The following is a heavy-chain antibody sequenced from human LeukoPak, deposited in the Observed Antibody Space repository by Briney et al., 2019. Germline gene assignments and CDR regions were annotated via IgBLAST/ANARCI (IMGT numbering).Heavy chain of an antibody. V-gene: IGHV1-69*13. Sequence: SVKVSCKASGGTFSSYAISWVRQAPGQGREWMGGIIPIFCTANYAQKFQGRVTITADESTSTAYMELSSLRSEDTAVYYCASEPPPEYSSSHFDYWGQGTLVTVSS. D-gene: IGHD6-6*01. J-gene: IGHJ4*02. CDR2: IIPIFCTA. CDR1: GGTFSSYA. CDR3: ASEPPPEYSSSHFDY.